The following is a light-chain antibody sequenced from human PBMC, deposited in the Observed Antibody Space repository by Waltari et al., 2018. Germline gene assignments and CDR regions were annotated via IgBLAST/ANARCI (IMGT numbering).Light chain of an antibody. CDR1: NSNIGNNY. V-gene: IGLV1-47*01. J-gene: IGLJ2*01. Sequence: QSVLTQPTSASGTPGQTVAISCSGTNSNIGNNYVYWYLQLSGTAPKLLIYKNNQRPSGVPERFSGSKSGTSTSLVISGLRSEDEADYFCAAWDDSLSVVIFGGGTKLTVL. CDR2: KNN. CDR3: AAWDDSLSVVI.